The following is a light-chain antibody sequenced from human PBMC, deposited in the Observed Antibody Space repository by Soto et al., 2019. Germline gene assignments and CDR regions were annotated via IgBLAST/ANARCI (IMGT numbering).Light chain of an antibody. CDR1: SSNIGAGYD. Sequence: QAVVTQPPSVSGAPGQRVTISCTGISSNIGAGYDVHWYQRLPGTAPKVLIYGNNNRPSGVPDRFSGSKSGTSASLAITGLQAEDEADYYCQSYDSSLSGSYVFGTGTKVTVL. J-gene: IGLJ1*01. CDR3: QSYDSSLSGSYV. CDR2: GNN. V-gene: IGLV1-40*01.